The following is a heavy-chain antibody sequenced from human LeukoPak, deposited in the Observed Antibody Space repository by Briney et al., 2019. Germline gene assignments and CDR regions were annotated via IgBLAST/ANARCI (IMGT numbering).Heavy chain of an antibody. V-gene: IGHV5-51*01. CDR2: IYPDDSDI. CDR1: GYSFSSYW. J-gene: IGHJ4*02. D-gene: IGHD6-19*01. Sequence: GESLKMSCKGSGYSFSSYWIGWVRQKPGEGLEWMGIIYPDDSDIRYSPSFQGQVTISADKSISTAYLQWSSLKASDTAMYYCARSTYGSGWAFDHWGQGTLVTVSS. CDR3: ARSTYGSGWAFDH.